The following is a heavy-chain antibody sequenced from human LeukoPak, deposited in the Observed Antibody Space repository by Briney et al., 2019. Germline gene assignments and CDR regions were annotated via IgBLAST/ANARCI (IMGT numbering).Heavy chain of an antibody. V-gene: IGHV3-33*01. J-gene: IGHJ3*02. CDR3: ARSAAGYLDAFDI. Sequence: PGGSLRLSCAASGFTFSSYGMHWVRQAPGKGLEWVAVIWYDGSNKYYADSVKGRFTISRDNSKNTLYLQMNSLRAEGTAVYYCARSAAGYLDAFDIWGQGTMVTVSS. CDR1: GFTFSSYG. D-gene: IGHD6-13*01. CDR2: IWYDGSNK.